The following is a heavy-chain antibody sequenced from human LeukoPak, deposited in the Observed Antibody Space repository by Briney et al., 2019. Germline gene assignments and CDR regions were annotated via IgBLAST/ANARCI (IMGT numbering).Heavy chain of an antibody. CDR1: GFTFSSSW. Sequence: GGSLRLSCAASGFTFSSSWMHWVRQAPGKGLVWVSRITRDGSSTTYADSVKGRFATSRDNAKNTPYLQMDSLRDDDTAVYYCARDPGYESWSPFWGGMDVWGNGTTVIVSS. D-gene: IGHD3-16*01. CDR3: ARDPGYESWSPFWGGMDV. J-gene: IGHJ6*04. CDR2: ITRDGSST. V-gene: IGHV3-74*01.